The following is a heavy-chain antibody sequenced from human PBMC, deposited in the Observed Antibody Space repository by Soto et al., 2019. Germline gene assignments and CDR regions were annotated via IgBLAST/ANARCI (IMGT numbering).Heavy chain of an antibody. CDR1: GFTFSSYW. CDR2: IKQDGSEK. D-gene: IGHD1-26*01. CDR3: ARDPPRDRYYY. Sequence: PGGSLSRSCAASGFTFSSYWMSWVRQAPGKGLEWVANIKQDGSEKYYVDSVKGRFTISRDNAKNSLYLQMNSLRAEDTAVYYCARDPPRDRYYYWGQGTLVTVSS. V-gene: IGHV3-7*01. J-gene: IGHJ4*02.